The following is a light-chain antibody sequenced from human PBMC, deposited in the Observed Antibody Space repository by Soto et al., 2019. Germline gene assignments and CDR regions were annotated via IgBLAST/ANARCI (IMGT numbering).Light chain of an antibody. V-gene: IGKV1-5*03. J-gene: IGKJ1*01. CDR3: QQYNSYSWT. CDR1: QTISNW. Sequence: IQMTQSPSTLSASVGHRVTITCRASQTISNWLAWYQQKPGQAPKLLIYKASTLESGVPSRFSGSGSGTEFTLTISSLQPEDFATYYCQQYNSYSWTFGQGTKVDIK. CDR2: KAS.